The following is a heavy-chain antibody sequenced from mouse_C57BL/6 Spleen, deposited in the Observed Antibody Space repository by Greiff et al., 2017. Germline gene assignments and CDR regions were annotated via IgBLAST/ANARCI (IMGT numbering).Heavy chain of an antibody. J-gene: IGHJ4*01. CDR1: GYTFTDYY. CDR3: ARDATVVAHYYAMDY. V-gene: IGHV1-19*01. D-gene: IGHD1-1*01. Sequence: VQLKESGPVLVKPGASVKMSCKASGYTFTDYYMNWVKQSNGKSLEWIGVINPYNGGTSSNQKFKGKATLTVDKSSSTAYLELNSLTSADSAGYYCARDATVVAHYYAMDYWGQGTSVTVSS. CDR2: INPYNGGT.